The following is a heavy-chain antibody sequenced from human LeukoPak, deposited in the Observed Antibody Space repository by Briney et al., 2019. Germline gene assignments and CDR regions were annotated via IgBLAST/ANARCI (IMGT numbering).Heavy chain of an antibody. J-gene: IGHJ4*02. V-gene: IGHV1-69*01. CDR2: IIPIFGTA. Sequence: SVKVSCKASGGTFSSYAISWVRQAPGQGLEWMGGIIPIFGTASYAQKFQGRVTITADESTSTAYMELSSLRSEDTAVYYCVRGQRLYHYDSSGHDYWGQGTLVTVSS. CDR3: VRGQRLYHYDSSGHDY. D-gene: IGHD3-22*01. CDR1: GGTFSSYA.